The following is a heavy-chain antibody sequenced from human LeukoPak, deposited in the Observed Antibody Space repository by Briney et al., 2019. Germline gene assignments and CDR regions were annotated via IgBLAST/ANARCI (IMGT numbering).Heavy chain of an antibody. CDR3: AKHRSGNYAFDY. CDR1: GFTFSTCG. CDR2: ITRGGGST. Sequence: GESLRLSCAASGFTFSTCGMSWVRQAPGKGLEWVSVITRGGGSTYNADSVKGRFTISRDNSRNTLYLQMNSLRAEDTAVYYCAKHRSGNYAFDYWGQGTLVTVSS. V-gene: IGHV3-23*01. D-gene: IGHD1-26*01. J-gene: IGHJ4*02.